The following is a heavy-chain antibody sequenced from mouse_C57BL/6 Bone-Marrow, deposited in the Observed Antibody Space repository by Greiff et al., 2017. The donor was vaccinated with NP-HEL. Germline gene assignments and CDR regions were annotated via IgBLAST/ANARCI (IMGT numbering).Heavy chain of an antibody. Sequence: VQLQQSGPVLVKPGASVKMSCKASGYTFTDYYMNWVKQSHGKSLEWIGVINPYNGGTSYNQKFKGKATLTVDKSSSTAYMELNSLTSEDSAVYYCASHHYYGSSYWYFDVWGTGTTVTVSS. J-gene: IGHJ1*03. V-gene: IGHV1-19*01. D-gene: IGHD1-1*01. CDR1: GYTFTDYY. CDR2: INPYNGGT. CDR3: ASHHYYGSSYWYFDV.